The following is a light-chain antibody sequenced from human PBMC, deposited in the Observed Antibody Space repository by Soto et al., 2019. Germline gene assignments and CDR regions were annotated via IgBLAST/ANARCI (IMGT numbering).Light chain of an antibody. CDR3: QQSYSTPQFT. V-gene: IGKV1-39*01. J-gene: IGKJ3*01. Sequence: DIPMTQSPSSLSASVGDRVTITCRASQSISSYLNWYQQKPGKAPQLLIYAASSLQSGVPSRFSGSGAGTDFSLTISSLQPEDFATYYCQQSYSTPQFTFGPGTKVDIK. CDR2: AAS. CDR1: QSISSY.